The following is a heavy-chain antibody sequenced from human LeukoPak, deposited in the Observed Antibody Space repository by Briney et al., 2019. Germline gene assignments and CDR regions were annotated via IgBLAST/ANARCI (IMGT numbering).Heavy chain of an antibody. V-gene: IGHV3-74*01. J-gene: IGHJ4*02. D-gene: IGHD4-17*01. CDR3: ARDPFYGDADLDS. Sequence: GGSLRLSCAASGFTFSSYEMNWVRHAPGKGLVWVSRIKSDGSITSYADSVKGRFTISRDNAKNTLYLQMNSLRGEDTAVYYCARDPFYGDADLDSWGQGTLVTVSS. CDR2: IKSDGSIT. CDR1: GFTFSSYE.